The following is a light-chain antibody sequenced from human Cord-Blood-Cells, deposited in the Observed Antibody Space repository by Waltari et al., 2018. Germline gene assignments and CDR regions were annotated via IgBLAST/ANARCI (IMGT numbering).Light chain of an antibody. J-gene: IGLJ3*02. CDR2: KDS. Sequence: SYELTQPPSVSVSPGQTARITCSGDALPKQYAYWYQQKPGQAPVLVIYKDSERPSGIPERVSGSSSGTTVTSTISGVQAEDEADYYCQSADSSGTYEVFGGGTKLTVL. V-gene: IGLV3-25*03. CDR3: QSADSSGTYEV. CDR1: ALPKQY.